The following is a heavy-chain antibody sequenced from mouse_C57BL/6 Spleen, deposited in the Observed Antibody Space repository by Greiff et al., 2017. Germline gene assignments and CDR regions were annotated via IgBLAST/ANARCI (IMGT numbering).Heavy chain of an antibody. J-gene: IGHJ2*01. D-gene: IGHD1-2*01. V-gene: IGHV5-9*01. Sequence: EVKLMESGGGLVKPGGSLKLSCAASGFTFSSYTMSWVRQTPEKRLEWVATISGGGGNTYYPDSVKGRFTISRDNAKNTLYLQMSSLRSEDTALYYCARQGVPIHLGDFDYWGQGTTLTVSS. CDR1: GFTFSSYT. CDR2: ISGGGGNT. CDR3: ARQGVPIHLGDFDY.